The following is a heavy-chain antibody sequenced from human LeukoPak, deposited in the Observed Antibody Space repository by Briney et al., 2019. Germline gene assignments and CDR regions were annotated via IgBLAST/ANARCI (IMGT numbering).Heavy chain of an antibody. J-gene: IGHJ3*02. CDR3: ARLGYCSSTSCYSIHQFAFDI. Sequence: ASVRVSCKASGYTFTSYGISWVRQAPGQGLEWMGWISAYNGNTNYAQKLQGRVTMTTDTSTSTAYMELRSLRSDDTAVYYCARLGYCSSTSCYSIHQFAFDIWSQGTMVTVSS. V-gene: IGHV1-18*01. CDR1: GYTFTSYG. CDR2: ISAYNGNT. D-gene: IGHD2-2*01.